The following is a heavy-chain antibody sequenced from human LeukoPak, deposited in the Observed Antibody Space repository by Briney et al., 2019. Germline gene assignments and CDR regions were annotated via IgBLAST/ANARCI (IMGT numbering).Heavy chain of an antibody. CDR1: GGSFSGYY. Sequence: SETLSLTCAVYGGSFSGYYWSWIRQPPGRGLEWIGEINHSGSTNYNPSLKSRVTISVDTSKNQFSLKLSSVTAADTAVYYCARAPDIVVVPAAKERSFDIWGQGTMVTVSS. CDR3: ARAPDIVVVPAAKERSFDI. J-gene: IGHJ3*02. V-gene: IGHV4-34*01. CDR2: INHSGST. D-gene: IGHD2-2*01.